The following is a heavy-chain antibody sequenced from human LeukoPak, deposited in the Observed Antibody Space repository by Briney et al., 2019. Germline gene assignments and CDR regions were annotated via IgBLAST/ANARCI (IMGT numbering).Heavy chain of an antibody. D-gene: IGHD3-22*01. Sequence: GGSLRLSCAASGFTFSDYSMNWVRQAPGKGLEWVSSISTTSSYIYYADSVKSRFTISRDNAKNSLYLKMNSLRADDTAVYFCARDIYDDSGYFRRGLDYWGQGILVTVSS. J-gene: IGHJ4*02. CDR3: ARDIYDDSGYFRRGLDY. CDR1: GFTFSDYS. CDR2: ISTTSSYI. V-gene: IGHV3-21*01.